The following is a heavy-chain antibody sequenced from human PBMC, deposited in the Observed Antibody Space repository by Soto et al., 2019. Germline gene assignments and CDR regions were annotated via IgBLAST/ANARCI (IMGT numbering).Heavy chain of an antibody. CDR1: GYTFTSYG. D-gene: IGHD6-13*01. CDR3: AREDSSSWYGSSAFDI. CDR2: ISAYNGNT. Sequence: ASVKVSCKASGYTFTSYGISWVRQAPGQGLEWMGWISAYNGNTNYAQKLQGRVAMTTDTSTSTAYMELRSLRSDDTAVYYCAREDSSSWYGSSAFDIWGQGTMVTVSS. J-gene: IGHJ3*02. V-gene: IGHV1-18*04.